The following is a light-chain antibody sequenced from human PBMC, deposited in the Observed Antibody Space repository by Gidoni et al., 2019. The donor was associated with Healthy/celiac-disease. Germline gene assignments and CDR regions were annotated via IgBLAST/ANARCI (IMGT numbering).Light chain of an antibody. CDR2: DAS. CDR1: QDISNY. J-gene: IGKJ2*01. CDR3: QQYDNLPYT. V-gene: IGKV1-33*01. Sequence: DIQMPQSPSSLSASVGDRVTITGQASQDISNYLNWYQQKPGKAPKLLIYDASNLETGVPSRFSGSGSGTDFTFTISSLQPEDIATYYCQQYDNLPYTFGQGTKLEIK.